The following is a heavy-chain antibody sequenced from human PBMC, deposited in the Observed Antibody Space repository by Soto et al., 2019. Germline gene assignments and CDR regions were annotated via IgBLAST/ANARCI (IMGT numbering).Heavy chain of an antibody. CDR2: IIPIFGTA. CDR1: GGTFSSYA. V-gene: IGHV1-69*06. D-gene: IGHD6-13*01. CDR3: AREKAGIAAAGKTHRRYYYGMDV. Sequence: SVKVSCKASGGTFSSYAISWVRQAPGQGLEWMGGIIPIFGTANYAQKFQGRVTITADKSTSTAYMELSSLRSEDTAVYYCAREKAGIAAAGKTHRRYYYGMDVWRQGTTVTVSS. J-gene: IGHJ6*02.